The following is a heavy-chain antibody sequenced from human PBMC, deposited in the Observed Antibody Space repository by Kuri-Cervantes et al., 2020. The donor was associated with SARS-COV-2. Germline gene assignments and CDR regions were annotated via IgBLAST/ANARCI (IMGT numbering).Heavy chain of an antibody. Sequence: GGSLRLSCAASGFIFSNAWMSWVRQAPGKGLEWVAVTTDDGTNKYYADSVKGRFTISRDNSKNTLYLQMNSLRTEDTAVYYCARGFELLRDFDLWGRGTLVTVSS. V-gene: IGHV3-30-3*01. CDR2: TTDDGTNK. J-gene: IGHJ2*01. CDR3: ARGFELLRDFDL. D-gene: IGHD1-7*01. CDR1: GFIFSNAW.